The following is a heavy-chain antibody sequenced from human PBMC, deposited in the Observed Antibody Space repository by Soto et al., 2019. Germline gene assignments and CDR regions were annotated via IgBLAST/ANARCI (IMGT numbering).Heavy chain of an antibody. J-gene: IGHJ4*02. CDR2: IKQDGSEK. CDR1: GFTFSSYW. V-gene: IGHV3-7*01. D-gene: IGHD3-3*01. Sequence: GGSLRLSCAASGFTFSSYWMSWVRQAPGKGLEWVAKIKQDGSEKYYVDSVKGRFTISRDKAKNSLYLQMNGLRAEDTAVYYCARETFSIFGVGLYFDYWGQGTLVTVSS. CDR3: ARETFSIFGVGLYFDY.